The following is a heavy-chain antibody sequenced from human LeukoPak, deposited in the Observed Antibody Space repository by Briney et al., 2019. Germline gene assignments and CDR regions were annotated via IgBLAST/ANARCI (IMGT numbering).Heavy chain of an antibody. CDR1: GFTFSSYA. Sequence: PGGSLRLSCAASGFTFSSYAMSWVRQAPGKGLEWVSVIYIGGNTYYADSVKGRFTISRDNSKNTLYLQMNSLTAEDTAVYYCARGDGYNYWDYWGQGTLVTVSS. D-gene: IGHD5-24*01. J-gene: IGHJ4*02. CDR2: IYIGGNT. CDR3: ARGDGYNYWDY. V-gene: IGHV3-53*01.